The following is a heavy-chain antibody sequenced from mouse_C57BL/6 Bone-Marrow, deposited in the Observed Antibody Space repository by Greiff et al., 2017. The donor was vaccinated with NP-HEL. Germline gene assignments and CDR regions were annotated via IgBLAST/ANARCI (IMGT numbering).Heavy chain of an antibody. Sequence: VQLQQSGPELVKPGASVKISCKASGYSFTGYYMNWVKQSPEKSLEWIGEINPSTGGTTSNQKFKAKATLTVDKSSSTAYMQLKSLTSEDSAVYYCARARWLRPMDYWGQGTSVTVSS. D-gene: IGHD2-2*01. CDR1: GYSFTGYY. J-gene: IGHJ4*01. V-gene: IGHV1-42*01. CDR2: INPSTGGT. CDR3: ARARWLRPMDY.